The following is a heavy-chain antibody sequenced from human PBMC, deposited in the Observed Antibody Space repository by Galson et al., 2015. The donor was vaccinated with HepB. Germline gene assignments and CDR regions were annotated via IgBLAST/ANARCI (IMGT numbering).Heavy chain of an antibody. J-gene: IGHJ4*02. CDR3: ARGPKGRDYFDY. Sequence: TLSLTCAVYGGSFSDYHWNWIRQPPGKGLEWIGEIFHSGITNYNPSLKSRVSMSVDTSRNHFSLKLTSVTVAETAVYYCARGPKGRDYFDYWSQGSLVTVSS. CDR2: IFHSGIT. CDR1: GGSFSDYH. V-gene: IGHV4-34*12.